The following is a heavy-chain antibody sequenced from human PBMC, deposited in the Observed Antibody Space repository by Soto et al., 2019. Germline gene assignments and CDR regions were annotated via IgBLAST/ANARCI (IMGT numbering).Heavy chain of an antibody. V-gene: IGHV4-61*01. D-gene: IGHD3-9*01. CDR1: GGSVTGGSYY. CDR2: FYYSGTT. J-gene: IGHJ4*02. Sequence: SETLSLTCTVSGGSVTGGSYYWSWIRQSPAKGLEWIGYFYYSGTTNYNPSRKSRVTISADTSKNQVSLTVNSVTAADTAVYYCARTSHDRTGYYYFDYWGRGTLVTVSS. CDR3: ARTSHDRTGYYYFDY.